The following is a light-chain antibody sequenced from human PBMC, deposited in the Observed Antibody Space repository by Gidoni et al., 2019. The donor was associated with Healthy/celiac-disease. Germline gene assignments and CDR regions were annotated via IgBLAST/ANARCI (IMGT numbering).Light chain of an antibody. CDR1: QSISSY. CDR2: AAS. V-gene: IGKV1-39*01. Sequence: DIQMTQSPSSLSASVGERVTITCRASQSISSYLNWYQQKPGKAPKLLIYAASSLQSGVPSRFSGSGSGTDFTLTISSLQPEDFATYYCQQSYSTRLTFGQXTRLEIK. J-gene: IGKJ5*01. CDR3: QQSYSTRLT.